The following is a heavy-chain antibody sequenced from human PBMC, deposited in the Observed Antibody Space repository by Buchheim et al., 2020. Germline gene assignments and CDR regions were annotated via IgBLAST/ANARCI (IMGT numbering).Heavy chain of an antibody. CDR3: TRDCFD. J-gene: IGHJ4*02. CDR2: SRTKVDNYIT. CDR1: GITLSDHL. D-gene: IGHD1/OR15-1a*01. Sequence: EVHLVESGGGLVQPGGSLRLSCVGSGITLSDHLMDWVRQAPGKGLEYIGRSRTKVDNYITEYAASVNGRFTISRDASKNSIYLQMNSLRVEDTAVYFCTRDCFDWGQGSL. V-gene: IGHV3-72*01.